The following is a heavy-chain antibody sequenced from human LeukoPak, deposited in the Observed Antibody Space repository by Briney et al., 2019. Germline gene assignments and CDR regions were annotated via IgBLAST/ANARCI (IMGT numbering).Heavy chain of an antibody. CDR1: GYTFTDYY. CDR3: ARVVAGVGAAFDY. V-gene: IGHV1-2*02. D-gene: IGHD6-13*01. J-gene: IGHJ4*02. CDR2: IDPNTGGT. Sequence: ASVKVSCKASGYTFTDYYMHWVRQAPGQGLEWMGWIDPNTGGTNYAQKFQGRVTMTGDTSISTAYMELNRLRSDDTAVYYCARVVAGVGAAFDYWGQGTLVTVSS.